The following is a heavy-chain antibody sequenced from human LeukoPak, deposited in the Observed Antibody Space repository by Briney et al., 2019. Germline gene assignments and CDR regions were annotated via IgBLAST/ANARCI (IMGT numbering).Heavy chain of an antibody. CDR1: GDTFSSYA. J-gene: IGHJ4*02. D-gene: IGHD5-24*01. Sequence: SVKVTCKASGDTFSSYAISWVRQAPGQGLEWMGGIIPIFGTANYAQKFQGRVTITADESTSTAYMELSSLRSEDTAVYYCARDLSRYGYNFGYWGQGTLVTVSS. CDR3: ARDLSRYGYNFGY. V-gene: IGHV1-69*01. CDR2: IIPIFGTA.